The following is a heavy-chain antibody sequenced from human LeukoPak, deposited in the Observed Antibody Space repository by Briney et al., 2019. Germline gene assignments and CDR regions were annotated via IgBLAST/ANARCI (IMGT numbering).Heavy chain of an antibody. Sequence: PSETLSLTCTVSGYSISSGYYWGWIRQPPGKGLEWIGYFYYSGSTNYNPSLKSRVTISVDTSKNQFSLKLSSVTAADTAVYYCARGRTLMARFDYWGQGTQVTVSS. CDR2: FYYSGST. CDR3: ARGRTLMARFDY. V-gene: IGHV4-38-2*02. D-gene: IGHD5-24*01. CDR1: GYSISSGYY. J-gene: IGHJ4*02.